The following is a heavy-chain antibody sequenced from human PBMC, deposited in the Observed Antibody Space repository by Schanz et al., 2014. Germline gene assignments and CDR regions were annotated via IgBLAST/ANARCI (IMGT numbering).Heavy chain of an antibody. D-gene: IGHD3-10*01. CDR3: AKGRFGELSAFDI. CDR2: ISGSGGST. CDR1: GFTFSSYA. V-gene: IGHV3-23*01. Sequence: EVQLLESGGGLVQPGGSLRLSCAASGFTFSSYAMTWVRQAPGKGLLWVSAISGSGGSTYYADSVKGRFTISRDNSKNTLYLQMNSLRAEDTAVYYCAKGRFGELSAFDIWGQGTMVTDSS. J-gene: IGHJ3*02.